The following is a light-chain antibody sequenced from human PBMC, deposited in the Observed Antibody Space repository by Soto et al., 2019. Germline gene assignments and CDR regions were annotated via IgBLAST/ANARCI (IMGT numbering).Light chain of an antibody. CDR3: SSYTGSSTLVV. Sequence: QSALTQPASVSGSPGQSITISCTGTSSDVGGYNYVSWYQQHPGKAPKLMIYDVSNRHSGVSNRFSGSKSGNTPSLTISGLQAEDEADYYCSSYTGSSTLVVFGGGTKLTVL. CDR2: DVS. V-gene: IGLV2-14*01. CDR1: SSDVGGYNY. J-gene: IGLJ2*01.